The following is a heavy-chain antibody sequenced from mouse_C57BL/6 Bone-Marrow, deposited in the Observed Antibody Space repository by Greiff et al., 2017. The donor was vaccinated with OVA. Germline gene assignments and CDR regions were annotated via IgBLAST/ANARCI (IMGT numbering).Heavy chain of an antibody. CDR2: ISSGGSYT. J-gene: IGHJ4*01. CDR3: ARRGMITRAMDY. V-gene: IGHV5-6*01. Sequence: EVQGVESGGDLVKPGGSLKLSCAASGFTFSSYCMSWVRQTPDKRLEWVATISSGGSYTYYPDSVKGRFTISRDNAKNTLYLQMSSLKSEDTAMYYCARRGMITRAMDYWGQGTSVTVSS. D-gene: IGHD2-4*01. CDR1: GFTFSSYC.